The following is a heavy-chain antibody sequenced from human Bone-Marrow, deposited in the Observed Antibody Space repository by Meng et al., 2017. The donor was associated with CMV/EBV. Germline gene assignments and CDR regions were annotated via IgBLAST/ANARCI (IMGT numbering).Heavy chain of an antibody. CDR3: ARDLTKMDIVVVPASASTYNWFDP. CDR2: IIPILGIA. CDR1: GDTFSSYV. J-gene: IGHJ5*02. V-gene: IGHV1-69*10. D-gene: IGHD2-2*03. Sequence: SVKVSCKASGDTFSSYVISWVRQAPGQGLEWMGGIIPILGIANYSQKFQGRVTITADKSTSTAYMELSSLRSEDTAVYYSARDLTKMDIVVVPASASTYNWFDPWGQGTLVTVSS.